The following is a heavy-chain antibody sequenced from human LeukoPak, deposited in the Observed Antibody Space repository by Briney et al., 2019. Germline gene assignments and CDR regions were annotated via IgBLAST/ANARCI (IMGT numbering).Heavy chain of an antibody. Sequence: GGSLRLSCEASGLTFNKYWMTWVRQAPGKGLEWVANIKQDGSEKNYVDSVKGRFTISRDNAKNSLYLQMNSLRPEDTAVYYCARGPSLWFGESFNWFDPWGQGTLVTVSS. D-gene: IGHD3-10*01. V-gene: IGHV3-7*01. CDR2: IKQDGSEK. CDR1: GLTFNKYW. CDR3: ARGPSLWFGESFNWFDP. J-gene: IGHJ5*02.